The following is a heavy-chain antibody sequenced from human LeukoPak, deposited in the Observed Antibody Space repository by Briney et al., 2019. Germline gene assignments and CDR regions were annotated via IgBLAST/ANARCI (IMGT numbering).Heavy chain of an antibody. V-gene: IGHV3-23*01. Sequence: GGSLRLSCAASGFTFSSYAMSWVRQAPGKGLEWVSAISGSGGSTYYADSVKGRFTISRDNPKNTLYLQMNSLRAEDTAVYYCAKTGYCTNGVCQPHDYWGQGTLVTVSS. D-gene: IGHD2-8*01. CDR3: AKTGYCTNGVCQPHDY. CDR1: GFTFSSYA. CDR2: ISGSGGST. J-gene: IGHJ4*02.